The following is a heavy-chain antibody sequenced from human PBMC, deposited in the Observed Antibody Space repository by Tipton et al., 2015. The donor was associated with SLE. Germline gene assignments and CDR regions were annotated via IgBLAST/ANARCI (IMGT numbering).Heavy chain of an antibody. J-gene: IGHJ4*02. Sequence: TLSLTCTVSGGSVSSGTSYWGWIRQPPGKELQWIGSIFYTGSVHDNPSLASRVAISIDTSKNQFSLKLRSVTTADTAVYYCARGGDSSLPFDYWGQGTLVAVSS. D-gene: IGHD3-16*01. CDR1: GGSVSSGTSY. CDR3: ARGGDSSLPFDY. V-gene: IGHV4-39*07. CDR2: IFYTGSV.